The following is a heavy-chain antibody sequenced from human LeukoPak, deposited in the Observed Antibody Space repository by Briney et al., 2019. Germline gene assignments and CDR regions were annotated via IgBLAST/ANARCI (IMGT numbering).Heavy chain of an antibody. V-gene: IGHV4-34*01. J-gene: IGHJ4*02. CDR1: GGSFSGYY. Sequence: SETLSLTCAVYGGSFSGYYWSWIRQPPGKGLEWIGEINHSGSTNYNPSLKSRVTISVDTSKNQFSLKLSSVTAADTAVYYCARIPSLIGSYYFDYWGQGTLVTVSS. CDR2: INHSGST. CDR3: ARIPSLIGSYYFDY. D-gene: IGHD3-16*02.